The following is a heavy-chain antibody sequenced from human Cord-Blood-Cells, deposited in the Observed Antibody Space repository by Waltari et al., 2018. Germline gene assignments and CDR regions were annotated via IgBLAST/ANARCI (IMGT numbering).Heavy chain of an antibody. J-gene: IGHJ4*02. V-gene: IGHV4-34*01. CDR3: ARGTGLGYYFDY. CDR2: INHSGST. Sequence: QVQLQQWGAGLLKPSETLSLTCAVHGGSFSGYYWRWIRQSPGKGLEWIGEINHSGSTNYNPSLKSRVTISVDTSKNQFSLKLSSVTAADTAVYYCARGTGLGYYFDYWGQGTLVTVSS. CDR1: GGSFSGYY. D-gene: IGHD6-19*01.